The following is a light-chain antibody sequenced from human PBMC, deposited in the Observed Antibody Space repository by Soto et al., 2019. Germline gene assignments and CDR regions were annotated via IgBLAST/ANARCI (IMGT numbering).Light chain of an antibody. J-gene: IGKJ4*01. CDR3: QQSDTLPIT. CDR1: QGINTW. Sequence: DIQMTQSPSSVSSFVGDRVTITCLSSQGINTWLAWYQQKPGKAPKLLMYSASILHTGVSSRFTGGGSGTEFTLTINSLQPEDFATYYCQQSDTLPITFGGGTKVDIK. V-gene: IGKV1-12*01. CDR2: SAS.